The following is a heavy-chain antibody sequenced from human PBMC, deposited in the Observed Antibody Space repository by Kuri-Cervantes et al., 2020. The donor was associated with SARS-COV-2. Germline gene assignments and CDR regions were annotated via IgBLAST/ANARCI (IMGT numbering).Heavy chain of an antibody. CDR1: GGTFSSYA. CDR3: ARTITMVRGVTPDWYFDL. J-gene: IGHJ2*01. CDR2: IIPILGIA. V-gene: IGHV1-69*04. D-gene: IGHD3-10*01. Sequence: GGSLRLSCKASGGTFSSYAISWVRQAPGQGLEWMGRIIPILGIANYAQKFQGRVTITADKSTSTAYMELSSLRSEDTAVYYCARTITMVRGVTPDWYFDLWGRGTLVTVSS.